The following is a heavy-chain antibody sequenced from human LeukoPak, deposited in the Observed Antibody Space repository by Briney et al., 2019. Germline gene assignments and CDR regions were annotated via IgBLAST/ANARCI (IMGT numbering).Heavy chain of an antibody. D-gene: IGHD1-7*01. CDR3: ARDQGLTGTTSDFDY. J-gene: IGHJ4*02. CDR2: INTGNGNT. CDR1: GYTFTTYA. Sequence: GASVKVSCKASGYTFTTYAMHWVRQAPGQGLEWMGWINTGNGNTKYSQKFQGRVTITRDTSASTAYMELSSLRTDDTAVYYCARDQGLTGTTSDFDYWGQGTLVTVSS. V-gene: IGHV1-3*04.